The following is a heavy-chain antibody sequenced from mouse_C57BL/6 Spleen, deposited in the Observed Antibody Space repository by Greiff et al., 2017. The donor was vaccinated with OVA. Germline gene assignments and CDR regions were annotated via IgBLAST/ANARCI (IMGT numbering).Heavy chain of an antibody. CDR2: IDPNSGGT. V-gene: IGHV1-72*01. CDR1: GYTFTSYW. Sequence: QVQLQQPGAELVKPGASVKLSCKASGYTFTSYWMHWVKQRPGRGLEWIGRIDPNSGGTKYNEKFKSKATLTVDKPSSTAYMQLSSLTSEDSAVYYCARDNPLSYDGYYWFAYWGQGTLVTVSA. CDR3: ARDNPLSYDGYYWFAY. J-gene: IGHJ3*01. D-gene: IGHD2-3*01.